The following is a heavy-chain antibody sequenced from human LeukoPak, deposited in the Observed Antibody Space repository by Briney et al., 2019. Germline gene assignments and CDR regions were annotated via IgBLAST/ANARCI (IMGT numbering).Heavy chain of an antibody. J-gene: IGHJ5*02. CDR1: GFTFSSYS. CDR2: ISSSSSSI. Sequence: GGSLRLSCVASGFTFSSYSMNWVRQAPGKGLEWVSCISSSSSSINYADSLKGRFTISRDNAKNSLYLQMNSLRAEDTAVYYCASAPLGSTRPWGQGTLVTVSS. CDR3: ASAPLGSTRP. V-gene: IGHV3-21*01. D-gene: IGHD1-26*01.